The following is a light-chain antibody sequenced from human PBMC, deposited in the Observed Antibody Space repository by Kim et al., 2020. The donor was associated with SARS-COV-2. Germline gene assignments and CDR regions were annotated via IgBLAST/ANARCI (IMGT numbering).Light chain of an antibody. Sequence: SPGERAPLPCTASQSVSYNYLAWYQQKPGQAPRLLIHTASKRATGIPNRISASGSGTDFILTITTLEPEDFAVYYCQQYGISPLTFGGGTKVDIK. J-gene: IGKJ4*01. CDR1: QSVSYNY. V-gene: IGKV3-20*01. CDR3: QQYGISPLT. CDR2: TAS.